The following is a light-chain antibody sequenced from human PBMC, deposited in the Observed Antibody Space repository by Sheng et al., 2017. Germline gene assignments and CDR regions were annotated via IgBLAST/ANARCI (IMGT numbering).Light chain of an antibody. CDR3: SAWDDTLIYV. CDR2: RNN. V-gene: IGLV1-47*01. CDR1: SSNIGGNY. Sequence: QSVLIQPPSASGTPGQRVTISCSGSSSNIGGNYVHWYQQLPGTAPKLLIYRNNQRPSGVPDRFSAFQSGTSASLAISGLRSEDEADYHCSAWDDTLIYVFGTGTKVTVL. J-gene: IGLJ1*01.